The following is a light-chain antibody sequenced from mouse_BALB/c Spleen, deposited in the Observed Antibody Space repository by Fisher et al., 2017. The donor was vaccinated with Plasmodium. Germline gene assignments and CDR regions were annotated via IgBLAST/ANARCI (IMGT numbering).Light chain of an antibody. CDR1: QSVSYSSNQKNY. J-gene: IGKJ2*01. CDR2: WAS. Sequence: IVLTQTPSSLAVSAGDKVTMSCKSSQSVSYSSNQKNYLAWFQQKPGQSPKLLIYWASTRESGVPDRFTGSGSGTDFTLTISSVQAEDLAVYYCHQYFSSYTFGGGTKLEVK. V-gene: IGKV8-27*01. CDR3: HQYFSSYT.